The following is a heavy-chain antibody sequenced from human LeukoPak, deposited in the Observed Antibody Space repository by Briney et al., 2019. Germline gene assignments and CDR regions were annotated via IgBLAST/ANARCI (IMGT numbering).Heavy chain of an antibody. CDR2: ISSSSSYT. Sequence: PGGSLRLSCAASGFTFSSYSMNWVRQAPGKGLEWVSSISSSSSYTYYADSVKGRFTISRDNAKNSLYLQMNSLRAEDTAVYYCASGLGDSSGYYYFGGQGTLVTVSS. CDR3: ASGLGDSSGYYYF. V-gene: IGHV3-21*01. J-gene: IGHJ4*02. D-gene: IGHD3-22*01. CDR1: GFTFSSYS.